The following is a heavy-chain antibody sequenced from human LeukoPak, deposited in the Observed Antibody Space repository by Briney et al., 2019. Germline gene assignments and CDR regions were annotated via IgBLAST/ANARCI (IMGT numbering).Heavy chain of an antibody. Sequence: SETLSLTCAVYGGSFSGYYWSWIRQPPGKGLEWVGEINHSGSTNYNPSLKSRVTISVDTSKNQFSLKLSSVTAADTAVYYCALSGPYGGVDYWGQGTLVTVSS. CDR3: ALSGPYGGVDY. CDR2: INHSGST. CDR1: GGSFSGYY. V-gene: IGHV4-34*01. J-gene: IGHJ4*02. D-gene: IGHD5-12*01.